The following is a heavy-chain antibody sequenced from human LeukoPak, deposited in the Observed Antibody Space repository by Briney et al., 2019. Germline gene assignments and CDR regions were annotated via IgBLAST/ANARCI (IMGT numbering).Heavy chain of an antibody. Sequence: VGSLRLSCVGSGFTFSGFTMHWVRQAPGKGLEWVAVISYDGNSKYYADSVKGRLTISRDNSKNTMYLQIDNLRTEDTAVYYCSRVPGASDYWGQGTLVTVSS. CDR1: GFTFSGFT. CDR3: SRVPGASDY. J-gene: IGHJ4*02. D-gene: IGHD3-10*01. V-gene: IGHV3-30-3*01. CDR2: ISYDGNSK.